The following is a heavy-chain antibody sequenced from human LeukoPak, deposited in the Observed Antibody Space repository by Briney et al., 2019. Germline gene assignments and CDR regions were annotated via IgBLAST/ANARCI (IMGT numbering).Heavy chain of an antibody. CDR1: GFKFDDYA. V-gene: IGHV3-9*01. D-gene: IGHD2-15*01. Sequence: GGSLRLSCAASGFKFDDYAMQWVRQAPGKGLEWVSGISWNSNTIGYADSVKGRFTISRDNAKNSLYLQMNSLRAEDTALYYCAKSSGSYYYYGMDVWGQGTTVTVSS. CDR2: ISWNSNTI. CDR3: AKSSGSYYYYGMDV. J-gene: IGHJ6*02.